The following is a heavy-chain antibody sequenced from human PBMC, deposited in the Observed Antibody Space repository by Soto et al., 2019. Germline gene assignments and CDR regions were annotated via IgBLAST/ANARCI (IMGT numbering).Heavy chain of an antibody. V-gene: IGHV5-10-1*01. CDR2: IDPSDSYT. CDR3: ARHPNRAARRPYYFDY. CDR1: GYSFTSYW. Sequence: PGESLKISCNGSGYSFTSYWISWVRQMPWKGLEWMGRIDPSDSYTNYSPSFQGHVTISADKSISTAYLQWSSLKASDTAMYYCARHPNRAARRPYYFDYWGQGTLVTVSS. J-gene: IGHJ4*02. D-gene: IGHD6-6*01.